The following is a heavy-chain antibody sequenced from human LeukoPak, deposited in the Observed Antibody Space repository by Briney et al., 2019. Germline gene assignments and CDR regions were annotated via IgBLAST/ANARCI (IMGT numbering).Heavy chain of an antibody. CDR1: GFTFSSYS. CDR2: ICWGGSKI. Sequence: GGSLRLSCAASGFTFSSYSMNWVRQAPGKGLEWVSYICWGGSKIYYADSVQGRFTISRDNAKTSLYLQMNSLRAEATAVSHCARALIGDYDKPDYWGQGTLVTVSS. CDR3: ARALIGDYDKPDY. V-gene: IGHV3-48*01. J-gene: IGHJ4*02. D-gene: IGHD4-17*01.